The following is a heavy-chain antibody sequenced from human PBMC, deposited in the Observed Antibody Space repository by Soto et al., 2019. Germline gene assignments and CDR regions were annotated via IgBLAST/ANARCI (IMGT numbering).Heavy chain of an antibody. J-gene: IGHJ3*01. D-gene: IGHD3-10*02. V-gene: IGHV3-21*01. CDR2: IGISIGYI. Sequence: LRLSCVAYGFNLSSYTMSWVRQAPGKGLEWVSSIGISIGYIYYGESVTGRFTISRDNAKNSLFLQMNSLRAEDTAVYFCGRTVFDFTVDAVDVWGHVTMVPAS. CDR1: GFNLSSYT. CDR3: GRTVFDFTVDAVDV.